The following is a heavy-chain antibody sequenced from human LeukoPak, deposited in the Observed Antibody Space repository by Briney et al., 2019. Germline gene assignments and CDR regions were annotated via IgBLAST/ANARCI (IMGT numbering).Heavy chain of an antibody. V-gene: IGHV4-34*01. J-gene: IGHJ4*02. D-gene: IGHD1-26*01. CDR3: ARSRPGQRELLGRPRLRSFDY. CDR2: INHSGST. CDR1: GGSFSGYY. Sequence: SETLSLTCAVYGGSFSGYYWSWIRQPPGKGLEWIGEINHSGSTNYNPSLKSRVTISVDTSKNQFSLKLSSVTAADTAVYYCARSRPGQRELLGRPRLRSFDYWGQGTLVTVSS.